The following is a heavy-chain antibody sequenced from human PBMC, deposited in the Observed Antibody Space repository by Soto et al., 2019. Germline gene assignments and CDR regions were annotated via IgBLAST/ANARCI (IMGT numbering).Heavy chain of an antibody. CDR2: IFPSGTT. Sequence: PSETLSLTCGVSGGCLSCATYSWNWIRQPPGKGLEWIGYIFPSGTTYYNPSLKSRVTISIDVSKNQFSLSLRSFTAADTAVYYCARSREFDFWSQGTLVTVSS. V-gene: IGHV4-30-2*01. CDR3: ARSREFDF. CDR1: GGCLSCATYS. J-gene: IGHJ4*02.